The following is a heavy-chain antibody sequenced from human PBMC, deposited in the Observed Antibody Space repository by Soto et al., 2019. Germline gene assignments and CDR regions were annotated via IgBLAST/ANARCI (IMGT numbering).Heavy chain of an antibody. CDR2: IYYSGST. J-gene: IGHJ4*02. V-gene: IGHV4-31*03. D-gene: IGHD1-26*01. CDR3: ARGSGWADFDF. CDR1: GGSISGGVYY. Sequence: SETLSLTCSVSGGSISGGVYYWSWIRQHPRKGLEWIGYIYYSGSTYYNPSLKSRLTISVDTSKNQFSLKLSSVTAADTAVYYCARGSGWADFDFWGQGTLVTVSS.